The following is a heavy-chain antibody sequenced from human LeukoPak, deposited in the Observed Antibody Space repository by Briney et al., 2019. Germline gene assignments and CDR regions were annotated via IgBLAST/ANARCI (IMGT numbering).Heavy chain of an antibody. J-gene: IGHJ4*02. D-gene: IGHD3-10*01. CDR3: ASQLSAPNFDY. Sequence: SETLSLTCSVSGGSISSGGSYWSWIRQPPGKGLEWIGSIYYSGSTYYNPSLKSRVTISVDTSKNQFSLKLSSVTAADTAVYYCASQLSAPNFDYWGQGTLVTVSS. V-gene: IGHV4-39*01. CDR2: IYYSGST. CDR1: GGSISSGGSY.